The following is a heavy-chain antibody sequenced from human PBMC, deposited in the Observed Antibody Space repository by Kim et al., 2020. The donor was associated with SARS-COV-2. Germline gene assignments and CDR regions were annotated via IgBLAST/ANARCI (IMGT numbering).Heavy chain of an antibody. CDR1: GGTFSSYA. V-gene: IGHV1-69*13. CDR3: AARYYYDSSGYYYGPSSFDY. CDR2: IIPIFGTA. D-gene: IGHD3-22*01. Sequence: SVKVSCKASGGTFSSYAISWVRQAPGQGLEWMGGIIPIFGTANYAQKFQGRVTITADESTSTAYMELSSLRSEDTAVYYCAARYYYDSSGYYYGPSSFDYWGQGTLVTVSS. J-gene: IGHJ4*02.